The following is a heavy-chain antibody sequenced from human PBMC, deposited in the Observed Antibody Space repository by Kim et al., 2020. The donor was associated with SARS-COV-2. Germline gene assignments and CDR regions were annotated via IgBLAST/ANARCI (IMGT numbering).Heavy chain of an antibody. CDR2: IYYSGST. D-gene: IGHD2-21*02. CDR1: GGSVSTYY. V-gene: IGHV4-59*02. CDR3: ARSGDSLFVDY. J-gene: IGHJ4*02. Sequence: SETLSLTCTVSGGSVSTYYWSWIRQPPGKGLEWIGYIYYSGSTKYNPSLKSRVTISVDTSKNQFSLKLSSVTAADTAVYYCARSGDSLFVDYWGQGSLVTVSS.